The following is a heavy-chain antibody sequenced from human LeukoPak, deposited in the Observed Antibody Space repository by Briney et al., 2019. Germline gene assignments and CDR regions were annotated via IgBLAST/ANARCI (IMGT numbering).Heavy chain of an antibody. CDR2: INTHSGGT. V-gene: IGHV1-2*02. CDR3: ARSRISAPVDY. J-gene: IGHJ4*02. CDR1: GYTFTDYY. Sequence: GASVKVSCKASGYTFTDYYMHWVRQAPGQGFEWMGWINTHSGGTSYAQKFQGRVTMTRDTSISTGFMELKSLGSDDTAVYYCARSRISAPVDYWGQGTLVTVSS. D-gene: IGHD6-6*01.